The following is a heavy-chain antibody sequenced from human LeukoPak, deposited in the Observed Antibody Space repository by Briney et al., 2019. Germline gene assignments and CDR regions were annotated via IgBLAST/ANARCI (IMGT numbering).Heavy chain of an antibody. V-gene: IGHV4-31*03. D-gene: IGHD3-22*01. CDR1: GGSISSGGYY. CDR3: ARGGFRGYYDSSGYSAFDI. J-gene: IGHJ3*02. Sequence: SQTLSLTCTVSGGSISSGGYYWSWIRQHPGKGLEWIGYIYYSGSTYYNPSLKSRVTISVDTSKNQFSLKLSSVTAADTAVYYCARGGFRGYYDSSGYSAFDIWGQGTMVTVSS. CDR2: IYYSGST.